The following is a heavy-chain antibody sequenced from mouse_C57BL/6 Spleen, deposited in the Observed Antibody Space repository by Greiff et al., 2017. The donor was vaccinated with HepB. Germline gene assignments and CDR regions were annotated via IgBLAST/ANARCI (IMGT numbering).Heavy chain of an antibody. CDR1: GYTFTSYW. CDR2: IHPNSGST. J-gene: IGHJ1*03. V-gene: IGHV1-64*01. CDR3: ARTLHDYYGSSPWYFDV. D-gene: IGHD1-1*01. Sequence: QVQLQQPGAELVKPGASVKLSCKASGYTFTSYWMHWVKQRPGQGLEWIGMIHPNSGSTNYNEKFKSKATLTVDKSSSTAYMQLSSLTSEDSAVYYGARTLHDYYGSSPWYFDVWGTGTTVTVSS.